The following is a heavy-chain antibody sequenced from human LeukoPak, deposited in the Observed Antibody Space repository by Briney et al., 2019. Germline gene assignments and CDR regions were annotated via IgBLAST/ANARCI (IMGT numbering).Heavy chain of an antibody. J-gene: IGHJ4*02. Sequence: GESLKISCKGSGYSFTNYWIGWVRQMPGKGLEWMGIIYPGDSDTRYSPSFQGQVTISADKSISTAYLQWSSLEASDTAMYYCARSPGLSGSYFDYWGQGTLVTVSS. CDR3: ARSPGLSGSYFDY. CDR1: GYSFTNYW. V-gene: IGHV5-51*01. D-gene: IGHD1-26*01. CDR2: IYPGDSDT.